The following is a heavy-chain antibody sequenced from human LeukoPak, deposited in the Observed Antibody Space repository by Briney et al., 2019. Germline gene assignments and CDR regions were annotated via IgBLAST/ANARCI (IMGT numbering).Heavy chain of an antibody. CDR1: GFTVSINY. CDR2: IFSGDTI. Sequence: GGSLRLSCAASGFTVSINYMNWVRQAPGKGLEGVSVIFSGDTIYYADSVKGRFTISRDNSKNTLYLQMDSLRAEDTALYYCARGSHSGSYEALDIWGQGTMVTVSS. CDR3: ARGSHSGSYEALDI. V-gene: IGHV3-66*01. D-gene: IGHD3-22*01. J-gene: IGHJ3*02.